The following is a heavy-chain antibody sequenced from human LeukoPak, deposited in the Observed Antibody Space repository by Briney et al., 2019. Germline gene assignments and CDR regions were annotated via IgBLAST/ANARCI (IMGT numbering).Heavy chain of an antibody. CDR2: ISSTSTNM. D-gene: IGHD3-16*01. V-gene: IGHV3-48*01. CDR3: VKNDVDDAFDI. CDR1: RFTFSTYS. Sequence: PGGSLRLSCAASRFTFSTYSMNWVRQAPGRGLEWVSYISSTSTNMYYKDSVKGRFTISRDNAKNSLYLHMTSLRAEDTAVYYCVKNDVDDAFDIWGQGTRATVSS. J-gene: IGHJ3*02.